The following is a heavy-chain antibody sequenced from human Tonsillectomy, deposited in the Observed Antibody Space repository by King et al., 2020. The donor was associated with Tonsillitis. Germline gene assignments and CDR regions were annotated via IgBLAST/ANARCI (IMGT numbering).Heavy chain of an antibody. CDR1: GGSISSYY. J-gene: IGHJ3*02. CDR3: ARGPIFGVVTDPRGAFDI. Sequence: VQLQESGPGLVKPSETLSLTCTVSGGSISSYYWSWIRQPPGKGLEWIGYIYYSGSTNYNPSLKSRVTISVDTSKNQFSLKLSSVTAADTAVYYCARGPIFGVVTDPRGAFDIWGQGTMVTVSS. CDR2: IYYSGST. V-gene: IGHV4-59*01. D-gene: IGHD3-3*01.